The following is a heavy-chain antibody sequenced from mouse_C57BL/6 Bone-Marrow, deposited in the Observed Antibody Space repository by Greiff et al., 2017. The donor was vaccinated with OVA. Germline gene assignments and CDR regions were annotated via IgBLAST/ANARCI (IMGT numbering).Heavy chain of an antibody. CDR2: IDPSDSET. D-gene: IGHD4-1*02. CDR3: ASLGQLGPFDY. V-gene: IGHV1-52*01. J-gene: IGHJ2*01. CDR1: GYTFTSYW. Sequence: VKLQQPGAELVRPGSSVKLSCKASGYTFTSYWMHWVKQRPIQGLEWIGNIDPSDSETHYNQKFKDKATLTVDKSSSTAYMQLSSLTSEDSAVYYCASLGQLGPFDYWGQGTTLTVSS.